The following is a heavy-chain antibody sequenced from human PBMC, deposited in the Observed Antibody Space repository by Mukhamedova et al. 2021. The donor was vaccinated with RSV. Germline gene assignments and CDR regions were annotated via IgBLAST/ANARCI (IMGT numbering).Heavy chain of an antibody. V-gene: IGHV1-2*06. Sequence: GQGLEWMGRVRPDNGETNYAQNFQGRVTMTRDTSINTAYMELTGLMSDDTAVYYCARQDIPTGYYWNDYWGQGTLVTVSS. J-gene: IGHJ4*02. CDR3: ARQDIPTGYYWNDY. D-gene: IGHD3-9*01. CDR2: VRPDNGET.